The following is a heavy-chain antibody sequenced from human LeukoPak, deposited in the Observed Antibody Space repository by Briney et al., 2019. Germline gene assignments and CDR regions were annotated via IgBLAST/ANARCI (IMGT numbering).Heavy chain of an antibody. CDR3: ARRGTNDIDAFDI. CDR2: IYYSGTT. J-gene: IGHJ3*02. V-gene: IGHV4-30-4*01. CDR1: GGSISSGRYY. D-gene: IGHD3-9*01. Sequence: SETLSLTCTVSGGSISSGRYYWSWIRQPPGKGLEWIGYIYYSGTTYHNPSLKSRLTISVDTSKNQFSLKLSSVTAADTAVYYCARRGTNDIDAFDIWGQGTMVTVSS.